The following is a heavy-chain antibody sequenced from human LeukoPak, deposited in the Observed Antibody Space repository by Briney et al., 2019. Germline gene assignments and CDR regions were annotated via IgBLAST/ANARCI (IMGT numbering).Heavy chain of an antibody. CDR1: GGSLSNHY. D-gene: IGHD3-16*01. V-gene: IGHV4-4*07. Sequence: SETLSLTCTVSGGSLSNHYWNWIRHPAGTGLEYIGRIYHTGSTNYNPSLKSRVTLSVDTSNNQFSLNLTSVTAADTAVYYCARGPLGGESFDIWGQGTMVTVSS. CDR3: ARGPLGGESFDI. CDR2: IYHTGST. J-gene: IGHJ3*02.